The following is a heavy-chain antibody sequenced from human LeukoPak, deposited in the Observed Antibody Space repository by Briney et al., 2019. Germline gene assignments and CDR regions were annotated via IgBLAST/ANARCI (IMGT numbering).Heavy chain of an antibody. D-gene: IGHD3-9*01. CDR2: INPNSGGT. V-gene: IGHV1-2*02. CDR1: GYTFTGYY. J-gene: IGHJ6*03. CDR3: ARRYDILTGYYGLAGYYYYMEV. Sequence: ASVKVSCKASGYTFTGYYMHWVRQAPGQGLEWMGWINPNSGGTNYAQKFQGRVTMTRDTSISTAYMELSRLRSDDTAVYYCARRYDILTGYYGLAGYYYYMEVWGKGTTVTVSS.